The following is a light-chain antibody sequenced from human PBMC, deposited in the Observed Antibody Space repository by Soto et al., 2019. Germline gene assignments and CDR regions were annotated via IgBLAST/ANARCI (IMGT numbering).Light chain of an antibody. CDR3: SSYKSGSTLV. CDR2: EVS. J-gene: IGLJ2*01. V-gene: IGLV2-14*01. CDR1: SSDVGGYNY. Sequence: QSALTQPASVSGSLGQSITISCTGTSSDVGGYNYVSWYQQHPGKAPKLMIYEVSHRPSGVSNRFAGSKCGNTASLTISGLQAEDEADYYCSSYKSGSTLVFGGGTKLTVL.